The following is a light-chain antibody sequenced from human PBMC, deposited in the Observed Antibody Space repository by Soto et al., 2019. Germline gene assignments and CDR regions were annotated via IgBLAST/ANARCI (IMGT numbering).Light chain of an antibody. Sequence: DIQMTQSPSTLSASVGDRVTITCRAIQSISSWLAWYQQKPGTAPKLLIYEASTLESGVPSRFSGSRSGTELTLNDRSLQPDEFATYYCQQYNDSFPYTFGQGTKLEIK. V-gene: IGKV1-5*03. J-gene: IGKJ2*01. CDR2: EAS. CDR1: QSISSW. CDR3: QQYNDSFPYT.